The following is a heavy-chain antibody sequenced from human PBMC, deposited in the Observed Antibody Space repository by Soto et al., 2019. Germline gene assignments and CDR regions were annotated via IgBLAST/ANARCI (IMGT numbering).Heavy chain of an antibody. J-gene: IGHJ4*02. V-gene: IGHV1-46*03. Sequence: ASVKVSCRASGYTFTSYYMHWVRQAPGQGLEWMGIINPSGGSTSYAQKFQGRVTMTRGTSTSTVYMELSSLRSEDTAVYYCARPYCSSTSCYVDYFDYWGQGTLVTVSS. CDR3: ARPYCSSTSCYVDYFDY. D-gene: IGHD2-2*01. CDR2: INPSGGST. CDR1: GYTFTSYY.